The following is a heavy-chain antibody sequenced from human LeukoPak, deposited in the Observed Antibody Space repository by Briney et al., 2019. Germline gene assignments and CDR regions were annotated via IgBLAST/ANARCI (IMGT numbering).Heavy chain of an antibody. J-gene: IGHJ3*02. Sequence: GGSLRLSCAASGFTFSSYWMNWVRQAPGKGLEWVANIEEDGSHENYVDSVKGRFTISRDNAKNSLYLQMNSLRAEDTAVYYCASLYCSSISCGAFDIWGQGTMVTVSS. CDR1: GFTFSSYW. D-gene: IGHD2-2*01. CDR3: ASLYCSSISCGAFDI. CDR2: IEEDGSHE. V-gene: IGHV3-7*01.